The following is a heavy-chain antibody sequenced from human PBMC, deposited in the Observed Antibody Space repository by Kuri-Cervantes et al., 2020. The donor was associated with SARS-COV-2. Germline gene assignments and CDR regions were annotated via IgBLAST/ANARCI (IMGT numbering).Heavy chain of an antibody. Sequence: GESLKISCTASGFTFGDYAMSWVRQAPGKGLEWVAVISYDGSNKYYADSVKGRFTISRDNSKNTLYLQMNSLRAEDTAVYYCASDSSGWYRDAFDIWGQGQWSPSPQ. CDR1: GFTFGDYA. CDR2: ISYDGSNK. CDR3: ASDSSGWYRDAFDI. D-gene: IGHD6-19*01. J-gene: IGHJ3*02. V-gene: IGHV3-30-3*01.